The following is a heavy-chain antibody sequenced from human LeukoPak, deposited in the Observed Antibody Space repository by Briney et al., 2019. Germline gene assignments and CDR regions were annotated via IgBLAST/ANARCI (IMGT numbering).Heavy chain of an antibody. V-gene: IGHV3-30*02. J-gene: IGHJ4*02. D-gene: IGHD5-12*01. Sequence: GGSLRLSCATSGFTFSSYGMNWVRQAPGKGLEWLASIRSHNSDTYYADSVKGRFTISRDNSKNTLYLQMNSLRAEDTAVYYCARDLYSGYDLYYWGQGTLVTVSS. CDR2: IRSHNSDT. CDR1: GFTFSSYG. CDR3: ARDLYSGYDLYY.